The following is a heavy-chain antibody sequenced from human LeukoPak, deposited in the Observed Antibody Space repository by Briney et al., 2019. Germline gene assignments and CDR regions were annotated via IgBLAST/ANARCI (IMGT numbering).Heavy chain of an antibody. CDR3: VKVRSSGLYDY. Sequence: GGSLRLSCAASGFTLIDYVMGWVRQAPGKGLEWVSSVSGSGRKTYYADSVKGRFTITRDNSKNALYLQMNSLRVEDTAVYYCVKVRSSGLYDYWGQGTLVTVSS. CDR1: GFTLIDYV. CDR2: VSGSGRKT. D-gene: IGHD3-22*01. J-gene: IGHJ4*02. V-gene: IGHV3-23*01.